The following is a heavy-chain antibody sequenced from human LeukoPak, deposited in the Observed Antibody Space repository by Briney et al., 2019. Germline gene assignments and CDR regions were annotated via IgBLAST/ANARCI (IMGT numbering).Heavy chain of an antibody. V-gene: IGHV4-39*01. CDR2: IYYSGDT. CDR3: ARLDGDSLFVY. J-gene: IGHJ4*02. Sequence: PSQTLSLTCTVSGASISSSTYYWGWIRQPPGKGLEWIGSIYYSGDTYYNPSLKSRVTISVETSKNQFSLKLSSVTAADTAVYYCARLDGDSLFVYWGQGTLVTVSS. CDR1: GASISSSTYY. D-gene: IGHD4-17*01.